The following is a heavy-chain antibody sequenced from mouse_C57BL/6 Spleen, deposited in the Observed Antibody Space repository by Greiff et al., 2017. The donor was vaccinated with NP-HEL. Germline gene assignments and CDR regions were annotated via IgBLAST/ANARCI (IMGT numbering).Heavy chain of an antibody. D-gene: IGHD1-1*01. V-gene: IGHV1-72*01. CDR3: AITTVVARYYFDY. CDR2: IDPNSGGT. CDR1: GYTFTSYW. J-gene: IGHJ2*01. Sequence: QVQLKQSGAELVKPGASVKLSCKASGYTFTSYWMHWVKQRPGRGLEWIGRIDPNSGGTKYNEKFKSKATLTVDKPSSTAYMQLSSLTSEDSAVYYCAITTVVARYYFDYWGQGTTLTVSS.